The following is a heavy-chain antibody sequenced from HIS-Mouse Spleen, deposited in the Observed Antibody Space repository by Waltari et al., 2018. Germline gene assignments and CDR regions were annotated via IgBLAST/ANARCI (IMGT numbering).Heavy chain of an antibody. CDR3: ARESPYSSSWYDWYFDL. J-gene: IGHJ2*01. Sequence: QLQLQESAPGLVKPSETLSLTCTVSGGSISSSSYYWGWIRHPPGKGLEWIGSIYYSGSTYYNPALQSRGTVSVDTSKTQCSRKRSSVTAADTAVYYCARESPYSSSWYDWYFDLWGRGTLVTVSS. CDR1: GGSISSSSYY. CDR2: IYYSGST. V-gene: IGHV4-39*07. D-gene: IGHD6-13*01.